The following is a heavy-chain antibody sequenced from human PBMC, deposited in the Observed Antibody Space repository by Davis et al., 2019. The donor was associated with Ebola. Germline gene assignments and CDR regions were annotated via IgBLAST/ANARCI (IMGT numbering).Heavy chain of an antibody. Sequence: GESLKISCVASGFAFNNYAMSWVRQALGKGLEWVSGISANGESPNYADSVKGRFTVSRDNSKNTMYLQMNSLRAEDTAVFHCAKDTASGWSTGYFDLWGRGTLVTVSS. V-gene: IGHV3-23*01. J-gene: IGHJ2*01. CDR1: GFAFNNYA. D-gene: IGHD6-19*01. CDR3: AKDTASGWSTGYFDL. CDR2: ISANGESP.